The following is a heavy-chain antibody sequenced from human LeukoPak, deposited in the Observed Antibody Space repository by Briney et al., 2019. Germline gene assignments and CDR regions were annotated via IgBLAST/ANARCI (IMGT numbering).Heavy chain of an antibody. D-gene: IGHD6-13*01. Sequence: PSETLSLTCIVSGGSISSSSYYWGWIRQPPGKGLEWIGSIYYSGSTYYNPSLKSRVTISVDTSKNQFSLKLSSVTAADTAVYYCASTQYSSSWYRTMYYFDYWGQGTLVTVSS. V-gene: IGHV4-39*07. J-gene: IGHJ4*02. CDR2: IYYSGST. CDR1: GGSISSSSYY. CDR3: ASTQYSSSWYRTMYYFDY.